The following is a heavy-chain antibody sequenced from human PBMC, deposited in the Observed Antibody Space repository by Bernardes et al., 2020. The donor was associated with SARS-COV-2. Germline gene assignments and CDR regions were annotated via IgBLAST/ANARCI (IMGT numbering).Heavy chain of an antibody. CDR3: ARHLRYDSSGYFD. CDR2: LCYGGST. CDR1: GGSVSSSSYC. V-gene: IGHV4-39*01. Sequence: SETLSLTCSVSGGSVSSSSYCWGCIRQPPGKGLEWIGSLCYGGSTHYTPSLKSRVLISVDTSKNQFSLKMRSVTAADTAVYYCARHLRYDSSGYFDWGQGSLVTVSS. J-gene: IGHJ4*02. D-gene: IGHD3-22*01.